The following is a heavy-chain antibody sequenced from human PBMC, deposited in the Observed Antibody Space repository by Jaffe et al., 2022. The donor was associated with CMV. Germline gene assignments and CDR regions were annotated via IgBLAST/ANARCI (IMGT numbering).Heavy chain of an antibody. D-gene: IGHD2-15*01. V-gene: IGHV3-23*04. CDR3: AKQGCSGGSCYSGYYYYYMDV. J-gene: IGHJ6*03. CDR1: GFTFSSYA. CDR2: ISGSGGST. Sequence: EVQLVESGGGLVQPGGSLRLSCAASGFTFSSYAMSWVRQAPGKGLEWVSAISGSGGSTYYADSVKGRFTISRDNSKNTLYLQMNSLRAEDTAVYYCAKQGCSGGSCYSGYYYYYMDVWGKGTTVTVSS.